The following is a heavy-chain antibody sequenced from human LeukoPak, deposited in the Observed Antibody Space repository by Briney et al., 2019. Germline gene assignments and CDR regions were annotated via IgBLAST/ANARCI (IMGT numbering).Heavy chain of an antibody. Sequence: SETLSLTCTVSGGSISSYYWSWIRQPPGKGLEWIGYIYYSGSTNYNPSLKSRVTISVDTSKNQFSLKLSSVTAADTAVYYCARGPSFDYWGQGTLVTVSS. CDR2: IYYSGST. CDR1: GGSISSYY. J-gene: IGHJ4*02. V-gene: IGHV4-59*01. CDR3: ARGPSFDY.